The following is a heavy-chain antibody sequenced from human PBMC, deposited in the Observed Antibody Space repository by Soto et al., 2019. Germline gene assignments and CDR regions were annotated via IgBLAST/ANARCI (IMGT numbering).Heavy chain of an antibody. CDR1: GGSVSSGSYY. D-gene: IGHD4-17*01. CDR3: ARDYLTYGDYSPDAFDI. Sequence: QVQLQESGPGLVKPSETLSLTCTVSGGSVSSGSYYWSWIRQPPGKGLEWIGYIYYSGSTNYNPSLKSRVNISVDTSKNQFSLKLSSVTAADTAVYYCARDYLTYGDYSPDAFDIWGQGTMVTVSS. J-gene: IGHJ3*02. V-gene: IGHV4-61*01. CDR2: IYYSGST.